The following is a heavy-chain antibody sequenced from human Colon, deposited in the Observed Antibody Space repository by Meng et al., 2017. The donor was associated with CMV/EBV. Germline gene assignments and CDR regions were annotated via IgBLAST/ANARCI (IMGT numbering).Heavy chain of an antibody. CDR2: IRYDGTIT. CDR1: GFTFSAYG. D-gene: IGHD3-3*01. V-gene: IGHV3-30*02. CDR3: AKEGTFTIFGVVISYFDY. J-gene: IGHJ4*02. Sequence: GESLKISCAASGFTFSAYGMHWVRQAPGKGLEWVAFIRYDGTITYSEDSVKGRFTISRDTSKNTLYLQMNDLRAEDTAVYYCAKEGTFTIFGVVISYFDYWGQGALVTVSS.